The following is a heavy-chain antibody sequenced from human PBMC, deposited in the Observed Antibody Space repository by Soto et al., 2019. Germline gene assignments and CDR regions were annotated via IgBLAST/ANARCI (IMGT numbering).Heavy chain of an antibody. Sequence: QVQLQQWGAGLLKPSETLSLTCAVYGGSFSDYYWGWIRQPPGKGLEWIAEINHSGSTNYNPSLKSRXXIXVXXSKTQFSLKLSSVTAADTAVYYCARAPVYCSCMDVWGQGTTVTVSS. J-gene: IGHJ6*02. CDR3: ARAPVYCSCMDV. CDR1: GGSFSDYY. CDR2: INHSGST. V-gene: IGHV4-34*01. D-gene: IGHD2-15*01.